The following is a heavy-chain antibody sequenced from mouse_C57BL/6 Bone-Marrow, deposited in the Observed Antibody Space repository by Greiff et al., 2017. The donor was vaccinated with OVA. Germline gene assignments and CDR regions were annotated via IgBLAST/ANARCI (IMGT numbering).Heavy chain of an antibody. Sequence: VQLQQSGPELVKPGASVKISCKASGYTFTDYYMNWVKQSHGKSLEWIGDINPNNGGTSYNQKFKGKATLTVDKSSSTAYMELRSLTSEDSAVYYCARWRYYGSDYWGQGTTLTVSS. CDR3: ARWRYYGSDY. V-gene: IGHV1-26*01. J-gene: IGHJ2*01. CDR1: GYTFTDYY. CDR2: INPNNGGT. D-gene: IGHD1-1*01.